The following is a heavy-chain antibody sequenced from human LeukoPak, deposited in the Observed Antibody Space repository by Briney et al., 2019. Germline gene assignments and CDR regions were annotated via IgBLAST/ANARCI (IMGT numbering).Heavy chain of an antibody. CDR3: ARNTVTVFDY. V-gene: IGHV4-59*01. CDR1: GASITAYY. CDR2: TYYSGST. J-gene: IGHJ4*02. D-gene: IGHD2-21*02. Sequence: SETLSLTCIVSGASITAYYWSWIRQPPGKGLEWIGSTYYSGSTANNRSLRTRVTIPLEMPKHQFSLNLTSVTAATPPVYSCARNTVTVFDYWGQGALVTVSS.